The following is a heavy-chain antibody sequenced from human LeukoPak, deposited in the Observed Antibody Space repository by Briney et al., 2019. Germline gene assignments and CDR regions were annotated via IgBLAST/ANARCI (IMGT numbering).Heavy chain of an antibody. CDR2: INPSGGST. CDR1: GYTFTSYY. D-gene: IGHD6-6*01. V-gene: IGHV1-46*01. Sequence: GASVKVSCKASGYTFTSYYMHWVRQAPGQGLEWMGIINPSGGSTSYAQKFQGRVTMTRDMSTSTVYMELSSLRSEDTAVYYCARGLGDGSSSSTREDWFDHWGQGTLVTVSS. CDR3: ARGLGDGSSSSTREDWFDH. J-gene: IGHJ5*02.